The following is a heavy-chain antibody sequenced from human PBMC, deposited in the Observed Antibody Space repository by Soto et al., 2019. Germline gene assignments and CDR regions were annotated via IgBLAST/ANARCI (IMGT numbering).Heavy chain of an antibody. CDR3: ARGGSIMVHAWFDP. CDR2: MYYSGST. Sequence: SETLSLTCTVSGGSITSGVYYWSWIRQHPGKGLEWIGYMYYSGSTYYNPSLKSRVTISVDTSANQFSLNLSSVTAADTAVYYCARGGSIMVHAWFDPWGQGSLVTVSS. J-gene: IGHJ5*02. D-gene: IGHD3-16*01. CDR1: GGSITSGVYY. V-gene: IGHV4-31*03.